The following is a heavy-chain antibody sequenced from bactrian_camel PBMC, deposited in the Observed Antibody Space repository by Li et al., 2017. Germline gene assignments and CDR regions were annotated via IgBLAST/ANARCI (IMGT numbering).Heavy chain of an antibody. D-gene: IGHD5*01. Sequence: VQLVESGGGSVQAGGSLRLSCAASGYTVSSTRMGWFRQAPGKEREGVACIGRDGITMYSDSVKGRFTISKDNAMNTLYLQMDSLKPEDCAMYYCARSRFVFRGCDLSTSGYYYGGQGTQVTVS. J-gene: IGHJ4*01. V-gene: IGHV3S68*01. CDR3: ARSRFVFRGCDLSTSGYYY. CDR2: IGRDGIT. CDR1: GYTVSSTR.